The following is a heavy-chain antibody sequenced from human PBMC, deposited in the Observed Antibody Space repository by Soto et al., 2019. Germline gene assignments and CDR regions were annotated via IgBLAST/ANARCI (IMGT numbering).Heavy chain of an antibody. CDR3: ATDTIFGVAPPDGMDV. CDR1: GFTFSSYS. J-gene: IGHJ6*02. CDR2: ISSSSSYI. Sequence: EVQLVESGGGLVKPGGSLRLSCAASGFTFSSYSMNWVRQAPGKGLEWVSSISSSSSYIYYADSVKGRFTISRDNAKNSLYLQMNSLRAEDTAVYYCATDTIFGVAPPDGMDVWGQGTTVTVSS. D-gene: IGHD3-3*01. V-gene: IGHV3-21*01.